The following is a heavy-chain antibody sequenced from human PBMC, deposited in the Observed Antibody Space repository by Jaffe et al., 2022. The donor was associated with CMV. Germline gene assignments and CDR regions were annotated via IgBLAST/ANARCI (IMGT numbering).Heavy chain of an antibody. CDR1: GGSISSYY. D-gene: IGHD6-19*01. CDR3: ARLLNRISSDWYWAFDI. Sequence: QVQLQESGPGLVKPSETLSLTCTVSGGSISSYYWSWIRQPAGKGLEWIGRLYTSESTNYNPSLKSRVTMSVDTSKNQLSLKLSSVTAADTAVYYCARLLNRISSDWYWAFDIWGQGTMVTVSS. CDR2: LYTSEST. V-gene: IGHV4-4*07. J-gene: IGHJ3*02.